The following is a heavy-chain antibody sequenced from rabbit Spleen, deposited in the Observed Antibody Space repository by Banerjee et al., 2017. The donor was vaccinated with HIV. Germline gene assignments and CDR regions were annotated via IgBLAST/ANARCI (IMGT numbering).Heavy chain of an antibody. CDR3: ARNYVNPFDP. V-gene: IGHV1S45*01. CDR1: GFSFRRYW. Sequence: LEESGGGLAKPGGTLTLTCTGSGFSFRRYWICWVRQSPGKGLEWIACIDTSNGDTDYANWPKGRFTISKASSTTVTLQMTSLTAADTATYFCARNYVNPFDPWGPGTLVTVS. D-gene: IGHD1-1*01. CDR2: IDTSNGDT. J-gene: IGHJ2*01.